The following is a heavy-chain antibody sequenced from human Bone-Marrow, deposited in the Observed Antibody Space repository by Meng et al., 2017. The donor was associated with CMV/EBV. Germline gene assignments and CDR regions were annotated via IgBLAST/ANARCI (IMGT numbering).Heavy chain of an antibody. D-gene: IGHD3-22*01. Sequence: GGSLRLSCAASRFTFSSYSMNWVRQAPGKGLEWVSSISSSSSYIYYADSVKGRFTISRDNAKNSLYLQMNSLRAEDTAVYYCAKGGAPYYYDSSGQIDYWGQGTLVTVSS. J-gene: IGHJ4*01. CDR3: AKGGAPYYYDSSGQIDY. CDR1: RFTFSSYS. CDR2: ISSSSSYI. V-gene: IGHV3-21*01.